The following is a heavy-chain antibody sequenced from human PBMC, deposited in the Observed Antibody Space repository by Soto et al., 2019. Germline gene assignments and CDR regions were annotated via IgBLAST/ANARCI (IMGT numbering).Heavy chain of an antibody. CDR3: ARGIAVAGTDWFDP. CDR1: GYTFTGYY. V-gene: IGHV1-2*04. J-gene: IGHJ5*02. D-gene: IGHD6-19*01. Sequence: GASVEVSCKASGYTFTGYYMHWVRQSPGQGLEWMGWINPNSGGTNYAQKFQGWVTMTRDTSISTAYMELSRLRSDDTAVYYCARGIAVAGTDWFDPWGQGTLVTVSS. CDR2: INPNSGGT.